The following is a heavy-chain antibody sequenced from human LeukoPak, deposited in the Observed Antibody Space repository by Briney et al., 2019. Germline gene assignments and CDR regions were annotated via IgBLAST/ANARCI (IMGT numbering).Heavy chain of an antibody. D-gene: IGHD6-6*01. Sequence: EASVKVSCKASGYTFTGYYMHWVRQAPGQGLEWMGWINPNSGGTNYAQKFQGRVTMTRDTSISTAYMELSRPRSDDTAVYYCARVSRDSSSMDVWGQGTTVTVSS. CDR2: INPNSGGT. V-gene: IGHV1-2*02. CDR3: ARVSRDSSSMDV. J-gene: IGHJ6*02. CDR1: GYTFTGYY.